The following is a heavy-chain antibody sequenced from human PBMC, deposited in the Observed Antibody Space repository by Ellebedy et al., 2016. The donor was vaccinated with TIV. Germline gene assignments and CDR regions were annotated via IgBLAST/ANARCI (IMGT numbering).Heavy chain of an antibody. J-gene: IGHJ4*02. D-gene: IGHD2-21*02. CDR3: ARARCSALDCYMPGY. V-gene: IGHV3-7*03. Sequence: GESLKISCAASGFTFSTYWMTWVRQAPGKGLECVAIIRQAGSETYYLDSVKGRFTIFSDNAKNSVYLQMDSLRVEDTAVYYCARARCSALDCYMPGYWGQGTLVTVSS. CDR1: GFTFSTYW. CDR2: IRQAGSET.